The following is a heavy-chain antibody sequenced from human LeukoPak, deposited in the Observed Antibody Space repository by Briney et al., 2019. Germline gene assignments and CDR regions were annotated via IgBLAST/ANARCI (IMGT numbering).Heavy chain of an antibody. CDR2: IYSGGST. J-gene: IGHJ4*02. V-gene: IGHV3-66*01. CDR3: ASTQRGDYFDY. D-gene: IGHD2-15*01. Sequence: ETLSLTCTVSGGSISSRTYYWGWIRQAPGKGLEWVSVIYSGGSTYYADSVKGRFTISRDKSKNTLYLQMNSLRAEDTAVYYCASTQRGDYFDYWGQGTLVTVSS. CDR1: GGSISSRTYY.